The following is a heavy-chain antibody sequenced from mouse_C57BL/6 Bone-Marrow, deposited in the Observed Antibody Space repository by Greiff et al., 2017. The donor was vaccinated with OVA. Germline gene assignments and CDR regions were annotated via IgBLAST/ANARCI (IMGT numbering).Heavy chain of an antibody. J-gene: IGHJ4*01. V-gene: IGHV5-6*01. D-gene: IGHD2-3*01. CDR3: ARRGWLLRGYYAMDY. CDR1: GFTFSSYG. Sequence: EVQLVESGGDLVKPGGSLKLSCAASGFTFSSYGMSWVRQTPDKRLEWVATISSGGSYTDYPDSVKGRFTISRDNAKNTLYLQMSSLKSEDTAMYYCARRGWLLRGYYAMDYWGQGTSVTVSS. CDR2: ISSGGSYT.